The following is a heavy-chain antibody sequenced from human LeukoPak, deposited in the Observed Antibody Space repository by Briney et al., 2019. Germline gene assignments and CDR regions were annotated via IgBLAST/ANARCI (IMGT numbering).Heavy chain of an antibody. Sequence: PSETLSLTYTVSGGSISSYYWSWVRQPPGKGLEWIGYIYYSGSTNYNPSLKSRVTISVDTSKNQFSLKLSSVTAADTAVYYCARGAARGLFDPWGQGTLVTVSS. V-gene: IGHV4-59*01. CDR3: ARGAARGLFDP. CDR2: IYYSGST. CDR1: GGSISSYY. D-gene: IGHD2-15*01. J-gene: IGHJ5*02.